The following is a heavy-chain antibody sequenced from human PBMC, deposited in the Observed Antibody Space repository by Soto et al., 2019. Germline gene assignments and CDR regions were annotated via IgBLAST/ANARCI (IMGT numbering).Heavy chain of an antibody. V-gene: IGHV1-8*01. CDR1: GYTFTSYD. CDR3: ARPYYDYVWGSYCPDAFDI. CDR2: MNPNSGNT. D-gene: IGHD3-16*01. J-gene: IGHJ3*02. Sequence: ASVKVSCKASGYTFTSYDINWVRQATGQGLEWMGWMNPNSGNTGYAQKFQGRVTMTRNTSISTAYMELSSLRSEDTAVYYCARPYYDYVWGSYCPDAFDIWGQGTMVTVSS.